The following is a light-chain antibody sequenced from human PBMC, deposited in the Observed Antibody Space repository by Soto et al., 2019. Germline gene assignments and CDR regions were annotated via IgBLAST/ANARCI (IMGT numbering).Light chain of an antibody. CDR1: SGHSSYI. J-gene: IGLJ2*01. CDR3: ETWDSNILV. Sequence: QLVLTQSSSASASLGSSVKLTCTLSSGHSSYIIAWHQQQPGKAPRYLMKLEGSGSYNKGSGVPDRFSGSSSGADRYLTIYNLQFEDEADYYSETWDSNILVFGGGTKLTVL. CDR2: LEGSGSY. V-gene: IGLV4-60*02.